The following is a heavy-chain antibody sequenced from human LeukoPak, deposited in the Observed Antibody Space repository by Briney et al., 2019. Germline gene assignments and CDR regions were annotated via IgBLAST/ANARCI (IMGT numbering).Heavy chain of an antibody. CDR2: IKQDGSLE. V-gene: IGHV3-7*01. CDR3: ATSSGAAC. D-gene: IGHD6-25*01. CDR1: GFTFSSCW. J-gene: IGHJ4*02. Sequence: PGGSLRLSCAASGFTFSSCWMDWFRQAPGKGLEWVAHIKQDGSLEYYVDSVKGRFTISRDNAKNSLYLQMNSLRAEDTAVYYCATSSGAACWGQGTLVTVSS.